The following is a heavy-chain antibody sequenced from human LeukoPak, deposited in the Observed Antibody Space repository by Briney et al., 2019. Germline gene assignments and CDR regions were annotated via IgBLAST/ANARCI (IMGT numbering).Heavy chain of an antibody. Sequence: GGSLRLSCTASGFAFSVYGMHWVRQAPGKGLEWVAVISNDGNNKYYADSVKGRFTISRDNSKSTLYLHMNSLRAEDTAVYYCAKGLPGAGQGGYFDNWGQGTLVTVSS. J-gene: IGHJ4*02. CDR3: AKGLPGAGQGGYFDN. D-gene: IGHD3-10*01. V-gene: IGHV3-30*18. CDR2: ISNDGNNK. CDR1: GFAFSVYG.